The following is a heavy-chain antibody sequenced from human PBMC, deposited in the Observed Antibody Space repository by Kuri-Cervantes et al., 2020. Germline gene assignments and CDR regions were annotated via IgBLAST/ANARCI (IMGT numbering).Heavy chain of an antibody. Sequence: GESLKISCAASVFTFSSYGMHWVRQAPGKGLEWVANIKQDGSEKYYVDSVKGRFTISRDNAKNSLYLQMNSLRAEDTAVFYCARNQNYYHSGSYYYHYGVDVWGQGTTVTVSS. J-gene: IGHJ6*02. CDR3: ARNQNYYHSGSYYYHYGVDV. V-gene: IGHV3-7*01. D-gene: IGHD3-22*01. CDR2: IKQDGSEK. CDR1: VFTFSSYG.